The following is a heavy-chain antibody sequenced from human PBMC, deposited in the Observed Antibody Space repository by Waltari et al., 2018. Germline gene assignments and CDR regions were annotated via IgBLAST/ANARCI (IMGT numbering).Heavy chain of an antibody. V-gene: IGHV7-4-1*02. Sequence: QVQLVQSGSEVKKPGTSVKISCNDAGYTVPDYSLNWVLQASGQGFEWMARINTKTGKSTYAPDFTGRFVVSLDTYVSTAYLEIISLKAEDTAVYYCARWRPPDYGLDNWGQGTLVTVSA. CDR2: INTKTGKS. D-gene: IGHD4-17*01. CDR3: ARWRPPDYGLDN. CDR1: GYTVPDYS. J-gene: IGHJ4*02.